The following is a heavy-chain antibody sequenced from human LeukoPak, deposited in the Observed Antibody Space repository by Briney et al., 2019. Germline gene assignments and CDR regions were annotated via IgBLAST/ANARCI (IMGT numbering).Heavy chain of an antibody. D-gene: IGHD2-8*01. CDR1: GVSIINFH. CDR2: MFTSESA. CDR3: ARDRLCPNGVRNVNAKYGMDV. V-gene: IGHV4-4*07. J-gene: IGHJ6*02. Sequence: KPSETLSLTCTVSGVSIINFHWSWIRRPAGKGLEWVGRMFTSESANYNPSLKSRVTMSLDASRNQFSLKLSSVTAADTAVYFCARDRLCPNGVRNVNAKYGMDVWGQGTTVTV.